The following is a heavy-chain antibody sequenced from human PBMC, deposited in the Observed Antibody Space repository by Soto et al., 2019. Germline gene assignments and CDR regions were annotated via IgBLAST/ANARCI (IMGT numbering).Heavy chain of an antibody. D-gene: IGHD3-9*01. CDR3: ARGDYFDRRFDS. J-gene: IGHJ4*02. CDR1: GFIFSNYW. V-gene: IGHV3-7*03. CDR2: IKQDESEK. Sequence: EVQLVESGGGLVQPGGSLRVSCVVSGFIFSNYWMSWVRQAPGKGLEWVAAIKQDESEKYYVDSVKGRFTVSRDNAKQPLNLQRNSLRAEDTAVYYCARGDYFDRRFDSWGQGTLVTVSS.